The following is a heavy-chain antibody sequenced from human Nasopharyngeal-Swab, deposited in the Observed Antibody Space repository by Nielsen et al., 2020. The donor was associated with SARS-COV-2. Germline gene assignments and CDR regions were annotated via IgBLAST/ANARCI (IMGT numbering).Heavy chain of an antibody. CDR3: AREESGSYYPFFDY. CDR1: GFTFSDYY. V-gene: IGHV3-11*04. Sequence: GESLKISCAASGFTFSDYYMSWIRQAPGKGLEWVSYISSSGSTIYYADSVKGRFTISRDNAKNSLYLQMNSLRAEDTAVYYCAREESGSYYPFFDYWGQGTLVTVSS. CDR2: ISSSGSTI. J-gene: IGHJ4*02. D-gene: IGHD1-26*01.